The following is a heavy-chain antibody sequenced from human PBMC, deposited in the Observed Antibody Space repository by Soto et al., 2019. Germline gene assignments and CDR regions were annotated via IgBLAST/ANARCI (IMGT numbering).Heavy chain of an antibody. Sequence: QLQLQESGPGLVKPSETLSLTCTVSGGSISSSSYYWGWIRQPPGKGLEWIGSIYYSGSTYYNQSLKSRVTISVDTSKNQFSLKLSSVTAADTAVYYCARHEMATIRSIDWFDPWGQGTLVTVSS. V-gene: IGHV4-39*01. D-gene: IGHD5-12*01. CDR3: ARHEMATIRSIDWFDP. CDR2: IYYSGST. J-gene: IGHJ5*02. CDR1: GGSISSSSYY.